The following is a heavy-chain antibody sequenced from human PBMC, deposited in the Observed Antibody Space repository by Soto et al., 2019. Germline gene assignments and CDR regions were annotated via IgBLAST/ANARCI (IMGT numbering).Heavy chain of an antibody. V-gene: IGHV3-30-3*01. CDR2: ISYDGSNK. Sequence: GESLRISCAASGFTFSSYAMHWVRQAPGKGLEWVAVISYDGSNKYYADSVKGRFTISRDNSKNTLYLQMNSLRAEDTAVYYCASNLYYYDSSGYIYWGQGTLVTVSS. CDR1: GFTFSSYA. D-gene: IGHD3-22*01. J-gene: IGHJ4*02. CDR3: ASNLYYYDSSGYIY.